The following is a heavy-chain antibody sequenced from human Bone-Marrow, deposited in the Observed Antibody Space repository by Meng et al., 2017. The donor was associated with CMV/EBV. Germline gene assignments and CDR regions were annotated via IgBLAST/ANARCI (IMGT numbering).Heavy chain of an antibody. V-gene: IGHV3-53*01. J-gene: IGHJ6*02. CDR1: GFTVSSNY. D-gene: IGHD2-15*01. CDR2: IYSGGST. Sequence: GGSLRLSCAASGFTVSSNYMSWVRQAPGKGLEWVSVIYSGGSTYYADSVKGRFTISRDNSKNPLYLQMNSLRAEDTAVYYCARGRRGRNYYYGMDVWGQGTTVTVSS. CDR3: ARGRRGRNYYYGMDV.